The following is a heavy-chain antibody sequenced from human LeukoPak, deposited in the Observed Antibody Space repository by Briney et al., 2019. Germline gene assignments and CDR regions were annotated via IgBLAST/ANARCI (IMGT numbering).Heavy chain of an antibody. D-gene: IGHD2-15*01. Sequence: AGGSLRLSCVASGFTFSSYAMNWVRQAPGKGLEWVSVVSVSGDTTYFADSVKGRFTISRDNSKNTLYLQMNSLGADDTAIYYCAKVVSGGNCYQSDYWGQGTLVTVSS. CDR3: AKVVSGGNCYQSDY. CDR2: VSVSGDTT. CDR1: GFTFSSYA. J-gene: IGHJ4*02. V-gene: IGHV3-23*01.